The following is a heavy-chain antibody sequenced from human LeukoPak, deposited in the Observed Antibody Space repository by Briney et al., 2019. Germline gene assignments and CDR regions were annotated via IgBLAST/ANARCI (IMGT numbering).Heavy chain of an antibody. D-gene: IGHD3-22*01. Sequence: PSETLSLTCTVSGGSISISSYYWSWIRQSPGKGLEWIGYVFYSGKTDYSPSLRSRVSMSVDTSKNQFSLKVTSVTAADTAVYYCARDGPVKWGQGTLVTVSS. CDR3: ARDGPVK. V-gene: IGHV4-61*01. CDR1: GGSISISSYY. J-gene: IGHJ4*02. CDR2: VFYSGKT.